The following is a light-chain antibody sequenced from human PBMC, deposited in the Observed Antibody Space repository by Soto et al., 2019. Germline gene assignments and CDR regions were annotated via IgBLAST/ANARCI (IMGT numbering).Light chain of an antibody. V-gene: IGKV3D-20*02. J-gene: IGKJ5*01. CDR2: DAS. Sequence: EIVLAQSPATLSLSPGDRATLSCGASQSVSRSYLAWYQQKPGLAPRLIIYDASSRATGIPDRFSGSGSGTDFTLTISSLEPEDFAVYYCQQRSNWPPITFGQGTRLEIK. CDR1: QSVSRSY. CDR3: QQRSNWPPIT.